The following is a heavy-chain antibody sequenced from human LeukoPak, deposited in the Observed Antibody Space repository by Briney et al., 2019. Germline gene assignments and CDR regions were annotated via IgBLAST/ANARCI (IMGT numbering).Heavy chain of an antibody. J-gene: IGHJ4*02. D-gene: IGHD4-11*01. CDR2: ITWNGGTI. Sequence: PGRSLRLSCAASGFSFDDFAMHWVRQAPGKGLEWVSGITWNGGTIDCADSVKGRFTISRDNAKNSLYLQMNSLRAEDTAVYYCARDLHQDYWGQGTLVTVSS. CDR1: GFSFDDFA. CDR3: ARDLHQDY. V-gene: IGHV3-9*01.